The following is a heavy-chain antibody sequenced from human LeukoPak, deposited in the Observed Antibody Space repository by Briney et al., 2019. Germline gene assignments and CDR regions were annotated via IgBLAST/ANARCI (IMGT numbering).Heavy chain of an antibody. CDR3: AKLLWFGEGRADY. Sequence: GGSPGRFLSASWFPFSNYCISWGRPAPGKGPEWVSGIISSGGSTYYSDSVKGRFTISRDNSKNTLYLQMNSLRAEDTAIYYCAKLLWFGEGRADYWGQGTLVTVSS. J-gene: IGHJ4*02. V-gene: IGHV3-23*01. CDR1: WFPFSNYC. D-gene: IGHD3-10*01. CDR2: IISSGGST.